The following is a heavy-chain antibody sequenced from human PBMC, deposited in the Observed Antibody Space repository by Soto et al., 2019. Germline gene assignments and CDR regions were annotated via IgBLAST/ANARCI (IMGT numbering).Heavy chain of an antibody. J-gene: IGHJ4*02. CDR3: AKALGELSPESFDY. V-gene: IGHV3-30*18. CDR2: ISYDGSDK. D-gene: IGHD3-16*02. Sequence: QVQLVESGGGVVQPGRSLRLSCAAPGFTFSYYAMHWVRQAPGKGLEWVAVISYDGSDKYYADSVKGRFTISRDNSKNTLNLQMNSLRADDTAVYYCAKALGELSPESFDYWGQGTLITVSS. CDR1: GFTFSYYA.